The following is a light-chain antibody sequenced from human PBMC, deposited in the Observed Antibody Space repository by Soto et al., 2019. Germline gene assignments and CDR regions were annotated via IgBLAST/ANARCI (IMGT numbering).Light chain of an antibody. Sequence: EIVSTQSPGTLSLSPGERATLSCRASQTVPSRYLAWYQQKAGQAPRLLVFDASTRATGIPDRFSGSGSGTDFTLTISRLEPEDFAVYYCLQFAISPKTFGQGTKVDIK. CDR2: DAS. CDR1: QTVPSRY. CDR3: LQFAISPKT. J-gene: IGKJ1*01. V-gene: IGKV3-20*01.